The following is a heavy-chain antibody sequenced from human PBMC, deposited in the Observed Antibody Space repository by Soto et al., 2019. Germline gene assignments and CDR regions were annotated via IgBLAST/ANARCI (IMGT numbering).Heavy chain of an antibody. J-gene: IGHJ4*02. CDR1: GFTFSSYA. CDR3: AKNEGGTCYSGLGY. D-gene: IGHD2-15*01. Sequence: EVQLLGSGGGLVQPGGSLRLSCAASGFTFSSYAMSWVRQAPGKGLEWVSGISGSGDNTYYADSVKGRFTISRDNSKNTVYLQMNSLRAEDTAEYDCAKNEGGTCYSGLGYWGQGTLVTVSS. CDR2: ISGSGDNT. V-gene: IGHV3-23*01.